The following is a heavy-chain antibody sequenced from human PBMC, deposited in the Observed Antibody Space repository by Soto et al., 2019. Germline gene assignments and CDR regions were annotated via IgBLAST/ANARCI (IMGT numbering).Heavy chain of an antibody. CDR1: GFTFSTYW. CDR2: INSDASHT. CDR3: VRDGHCITTSCYVNWFDP. Sequence: EVQLVESGGGLVQPGGSLRLSCAASGFTFSTYWMHWIRQVPGKGLEWVSSINSDASHTYYADLVKGRFTISREHDMNTLHLEMTSLRAEATAVYYYVRDGHCITTSCYVNWFDPRGQGTLVTVSA. D-gene: IGHD2-2*01. J-gene: IGHJ5*02. V-gene: IGHV3-74*01.